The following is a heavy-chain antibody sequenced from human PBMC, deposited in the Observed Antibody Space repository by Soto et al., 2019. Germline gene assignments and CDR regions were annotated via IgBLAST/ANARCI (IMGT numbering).Heavy chain of an antibody. CDR1: GFTFSSYA. V-gene: IGHV3-23*01. D-gene: IGHD6-13*01. CDR3: AKDGPYSREFDY. CDR2: ISGGGGST. J-gene: IGHJ4*02. Sequence: GGSLRLSCAAAGFTFSSYAMNWVRQAPGKGLEWVSTISGGGGSTYYADSVKGRFTISRDNSKNTLYLQMNSLRAEDTAVYYCAKDGPYSREFDYWGQGSLVTVSS.